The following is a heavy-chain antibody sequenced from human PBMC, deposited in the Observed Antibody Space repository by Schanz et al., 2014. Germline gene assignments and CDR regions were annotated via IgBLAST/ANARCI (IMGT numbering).Heavy chain of an antibody. V-gene: IGHV3-15*01. J-gene: IGHJ1*01. D-gene: IGHD6-6*01. CDR2: IKSSSGGGSS. Sequence: EVQLVESGGGLVKPGGSLRLSCAASGFTFTDAWMTWVRQAPGKGLQWVGRIKSSSGGGSSDYTETVKGRFTISRDDSQNRLYLQMTSLKTEDTAVYYCVTDERGGAYRVFFQHWGQGTLVTVSS. CDR1: GFTFTDAW. CDR3: VTDERGGAYRVFFQH.